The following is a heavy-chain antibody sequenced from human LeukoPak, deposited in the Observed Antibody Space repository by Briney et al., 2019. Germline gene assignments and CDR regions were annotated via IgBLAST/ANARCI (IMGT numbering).Heavy chain of an antibody. V-gene: IGHV3-48*03. D-gene: IGHD3-10*01. Sequence: GGSLTLSCEDSGFTFRSYEMNWVRQAPGKGLEWIAYLSSSGSAFSYADSVKGRFTIARDNAKNSVYLEMNNLRSDDTAVYYCARPRITMVRGVMYWFDPWGQGTLVTVSS. J-gene: IGHJ5*02. CDR3: ARPRITMVRGVMYWFDP. CDR2: LSSSGSAF. CDR1: GFTFRSYE.